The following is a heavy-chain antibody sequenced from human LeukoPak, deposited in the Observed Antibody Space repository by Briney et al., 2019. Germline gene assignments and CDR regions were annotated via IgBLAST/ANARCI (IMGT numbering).Heavy chain of an antibody. D-gene: IGHD3-9*01. CDR1: GFTFSSYA. CDR3: ANHRLPFYDILAGSPGPVVD. Sequence: GGSLRLSCAASGFTFSSYAMSWVRQAPGKGLEWVSAISGSGGSTYYADSVKGRFTISRDNSKNTLYLQMNSLRAEDTAVYYCANHRLPFYDILAGSPGPVVDWGQGTLVTVSS. J-gene: IGHJ4*02. CDR2: ISGSGGST. V-gene: IGHV3-23*01.